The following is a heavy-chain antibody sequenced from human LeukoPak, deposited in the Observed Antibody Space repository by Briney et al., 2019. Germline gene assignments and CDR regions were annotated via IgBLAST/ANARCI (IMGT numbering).Heavy chain of an antibody. Sequence: ASVKVSCKASGYTFTSYYMHWVRQAPGQGLEWMGIINPSGGSTSYAQKFQGRVTMTRDTSTSTVYMELSSLRSEVTAVYYCARDYYGSGSYSDNNWFDPWGQGTLVTVSS. D-gene: IGHD3-10*01. CDR1: GYTFTSYY. J-gene: IGHJ5*02. V-gene: IGHV1-46*01. CDR3: ARDYYGSGSYSDNNWFDP. CDR2: INPSGGST.